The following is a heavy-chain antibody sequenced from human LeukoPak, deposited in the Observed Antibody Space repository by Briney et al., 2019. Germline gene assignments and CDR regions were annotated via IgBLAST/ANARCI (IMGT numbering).Heavy chain of an antibody. CDR2: TCYRSQWYY. V-gene: IGHV6-1*01. CDR1: GDSFSSDSAA. CDR3: AGGTGVFDY. Sequence: SQTVSLTCAISGDSFSSDSAAWNWIRRSPSRGLEWLGRTCYRSQWYYDYAVSVKSRITIDPDTSKNQFSLQLNSVTPEDAAVYYCAGGTGVFDYWGQGALVTVSS. J-gene: IGHJ4*02. D-gene: IGHD7-27*01.